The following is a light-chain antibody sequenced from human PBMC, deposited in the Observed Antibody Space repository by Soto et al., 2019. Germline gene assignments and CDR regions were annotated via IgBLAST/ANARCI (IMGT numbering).Light chain of an antibody. CDR1: QSIRSY. CDR3: RQSYSTPIN. V-gene: IGKV1-39*01. Sequence: DIQMTQSPSSRSASVGDRVTITCRASQSIRSYLNWYQQKPGKAPKLLISAASNLESGVPSRFSGSGSGTDFTLTISSLQPEDFATYHCRQSYSTPINFGQGTRLEIK. CDR2: AAS. J-gene: IGKJ5*01.